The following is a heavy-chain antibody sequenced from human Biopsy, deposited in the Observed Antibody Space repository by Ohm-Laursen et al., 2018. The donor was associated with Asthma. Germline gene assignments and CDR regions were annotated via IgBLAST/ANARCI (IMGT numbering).Heavy chain of an antibody. Sequence: TQTLTLTCSFSGFSLRTPGVGVGWIRQSPGKALEWLALIYLDDYNLFRPSLKRRLTLTNDPSKTQGVLTMTKMHPVVLSTEYGAVSQDSGFDDHSPSWFDPWGQGTLVTVSS. J-gene: IGHJ5*02. CDR2: IYLDDYN. CDR3: AVSQDSGFDDHSPSWFDP. D-gene: IGHD3-9*01. CDR1: GFSLRTPGVG. V-gene: IGHV2-5*02.